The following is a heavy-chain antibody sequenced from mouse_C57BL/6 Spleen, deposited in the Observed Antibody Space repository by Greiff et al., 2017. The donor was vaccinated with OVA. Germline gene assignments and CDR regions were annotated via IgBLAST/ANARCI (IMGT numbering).Heavy chain of an antibody. J-gene: IGHJ4*01. CDR2: ISYSGST. V-gene: IGHV3-1*01. D-gene: IGHD2-10*01. CDR3: AISPYSYYAMDY. CDR1: GYSITSGYD. Sequence: EVQVVESGPGMVKPSQSLSLTCTVTGYSITSGYDWHWIRHFPGNKLEWMGYISYSGSTNYNPSLKSRISITHDTSKNHFFLKLNSVTTEDTATYYCAISPYSYYAMDYWGQGTSVTVSS.